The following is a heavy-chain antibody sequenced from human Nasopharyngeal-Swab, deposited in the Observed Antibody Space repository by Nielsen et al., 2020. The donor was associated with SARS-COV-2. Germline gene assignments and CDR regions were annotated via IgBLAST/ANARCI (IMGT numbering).Heavy chain of an antibody. J-gene: IGHJ6*02. CDR2: INHRGST. D-gene: IGHD2-2*01. CDR1: GGSFIGYY. CDR3: AGVLCSSTSCYGVGNYYYGMDV. V-gene: IGHV4-34*01. Sequence: SETLSLTCAVYGGSFIGYYWSWIRQPLGKGLEWIGEINHRGSTNYNPSLKSRVTISVDTSKNQFSLKLSSVTAADTAVYYCAGVLCSSTSCYGVGNYYYGMDVWGQGTTVTVSS.